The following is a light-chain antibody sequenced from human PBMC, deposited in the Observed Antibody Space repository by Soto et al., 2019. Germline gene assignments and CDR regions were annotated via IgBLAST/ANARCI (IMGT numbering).Light chain of an antibody. CDR1: QSVSSY. CDR3: QHYGTSPQT. J-gene: IGKJ1*01. CDR2: DAS. Sequence: EIVLTQSPATLSLSAGERATLSCRASQSVSSYLAWYQQKPGQAPRLLIYDASNRATGIPARFSGSGSGTDFTLTISRLEPEDFAVYYCQHYGTSPQTFGQGTKVDI. V-gene: IGKV3-11*01.